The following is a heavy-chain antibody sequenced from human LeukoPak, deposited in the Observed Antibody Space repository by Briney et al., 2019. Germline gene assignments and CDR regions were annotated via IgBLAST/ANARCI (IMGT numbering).Heavy chain of an antibody. V-gene: IGHV3-66*04. CDR1: GFTVSSNY. CDR3: ARHIWFGELLAFDY. CDR2: IYSSGST. Sequence: GGSLRLSCAASGFTVSSNYMSWVRQAPGKGLEWVSVIYSSGSTYYADSVKGRFTISRDNSKNTLYLQMNSLRAEDTAVYYCARHIWFGELLAFDYWGQGTLVTVSS. D-gene: IGHD3-10*01. J-gene: IGHJ4*02.